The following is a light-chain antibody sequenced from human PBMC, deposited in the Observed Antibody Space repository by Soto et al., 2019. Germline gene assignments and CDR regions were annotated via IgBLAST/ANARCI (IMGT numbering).Light chain of an antibody. CDR1: ISNIGKNY. V-gene: IGLV1-51*01. J-gene: IGLJ3*02. CDR3: GTWDSSLSAPNWV. Sequence: QSVLTQPPSVSAAPGQKVTISCSGSISNIGKNYVSWYQQLPGTAPKVLIYDNNKRPSGIPDRFSGSKSGTSATLGITGLQTGDEADYYCGTWDSSLSAPNWVCGGGTKLTVL. CDR2: DNN.